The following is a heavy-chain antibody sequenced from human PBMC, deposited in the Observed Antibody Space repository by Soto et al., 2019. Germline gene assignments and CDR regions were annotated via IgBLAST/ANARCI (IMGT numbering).Heavy chain of an antibody. Sequence: SETLSLTCTVSGGSISNYQWSWVRQPPGKRLEWIGYIYYNGTTSYNPSLKSRVTISVDMSKNHLSLTLTSVTAAYTAVYYCGDSYSPCGQGTLDTVSS. CDR3: GDSYSP. J-gene: IGHJ5*02. D-gene: IGHD2-21*01. CDR2: IYYNGTT. CDR1: GGSISNYQ. V-gene: IGHV4-59*01.